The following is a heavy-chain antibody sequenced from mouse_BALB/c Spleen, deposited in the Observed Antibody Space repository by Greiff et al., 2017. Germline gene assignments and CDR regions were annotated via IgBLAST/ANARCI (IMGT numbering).Heavy chain of an antibody. Sequence: EVKLVESGGDLVKPGGSLKLSCAASGFTFSSYGMSWVRQTPDKRLEWVATISSGGSYTYYPDSVKGRSTISRDNAKNTRYLQMRSLKSEDTAMYYCARHLDYYAMDYWGQGTSVTVSS. CDR2: ISSGGSYT. V-gene: IGHV5-6*01. CDR3: ARHLDYYAMDY. CDR1: GFTFSSYG. J-gene: IGHJ4*01.